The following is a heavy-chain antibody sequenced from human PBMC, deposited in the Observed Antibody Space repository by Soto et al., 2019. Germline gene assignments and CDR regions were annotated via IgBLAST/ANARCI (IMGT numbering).Heavy chain of an antibody. D-gene: IGHD2-8*01. CDR2: ISSSSSTI. Sequence: EVQLVESGGGLVQPGGSLRLSCAASGFTFSSYSMNWVRQAPGKGLEWVSYISSSSSTIYYADSVKGRFTISRDNAKNSLYLQMNSLRAEDTAVYYCARDSNLFSYYYYGMDVWGQVTTVTVSS. V-gene: IGHV3-48*01. J-gene: IGHJ6*02. CDR1: GFTFSSYS. CDR3: ARDSNLFSYYYYGMDV.